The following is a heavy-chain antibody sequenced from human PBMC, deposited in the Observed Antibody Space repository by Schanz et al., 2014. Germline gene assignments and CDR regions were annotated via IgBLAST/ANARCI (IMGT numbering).Heavy chain of an antibody. V-gene: IGHV3-23*03. D-gene: IGHD3-10*01. CDR3: AKGRFGELSAFDI. Sequence: EMQLLESGGGLAQPGGSLRLSCAASGFTFRGYAMSWVRQAPGRGLEWVSIIFTDGRTYYADSVKGRFTISRDNAKSTLYLQMSSLRAEDTAVYYCAKGRFGELSAFDIWGQGTMVTVSS. CDR1: GFTFRGYA. J-gene: IGHJ3*02. CDR2: IIFTDGRT.